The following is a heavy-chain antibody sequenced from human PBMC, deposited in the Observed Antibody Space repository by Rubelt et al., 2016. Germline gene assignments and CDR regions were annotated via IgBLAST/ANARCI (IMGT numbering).Heavy chain of an antibody. CDR2: IYWDDDK. CDR3: AQGLNYGDYVDDACDI. J-gene: IGHJ3*02. Sequence: LIYWDDDKRYSPSLKSRLTITKDTSKNQVVLTMTNMDPVDTATYYCAQGLNYGDYVDDACDIWGQGTMVTVSS. V-gene: IGHV2-5*02. D-gene: IGHD4-17*01.